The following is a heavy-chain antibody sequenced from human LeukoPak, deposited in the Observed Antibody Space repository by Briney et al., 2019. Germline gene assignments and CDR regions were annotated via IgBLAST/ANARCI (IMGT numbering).Heavy chain of an antibody. Sequence: ASVKVSCKASGYTFTGYYMHWVRQAPGQGLEWMGWINPNSGGTNYAQKFQGRVTMTRDTSISTAYMELSRLRSDDTAVYYCARAHDYRDAFDIWGQGTMVTVSS. V-gene: IGHV1-2*02. CDR3: ARAHDYRDAFDI. CDR1: GYTFTGYY. D-gene: IGHD4-11*01. J-gene: IGHJ3*02. CDR2: INPNSGGT.